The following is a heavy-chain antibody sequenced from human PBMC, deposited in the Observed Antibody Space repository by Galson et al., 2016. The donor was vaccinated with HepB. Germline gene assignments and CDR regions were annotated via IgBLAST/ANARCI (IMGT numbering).Heavy chain of an antibody. D-gene: IGHD2-2*01. Sequence: TLSLTCTVSGDSISSGGYYWSWIRQHPGKGLEWIGNIYYSGSTYYNPSLKSRVTISVDTSKNQFSLRLSSVTAADTAVYYCAREKIGGVVVVPAALYFDCWGQGALVTVSS. CDR1: GDSISSGGYY. V-gene: IGHV4-31*03. J-gene: IGHJ4*02. CDR3: AREKIGGVVVVPAALYFDC. CDR2: IYYSGST.